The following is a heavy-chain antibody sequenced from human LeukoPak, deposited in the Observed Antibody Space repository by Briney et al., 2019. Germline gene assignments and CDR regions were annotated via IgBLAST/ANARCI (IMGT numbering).Heavy chain of an antibody. CDR2: ISSSSSTI. V-gene: IGHV3-48*01. CDR3: ARDVGYSSGWYRPAEHDY. D-gene: IGHD6-19*01. CDR1: GFTFSSYS. J-gene: IGHJ4*02. Sequence: GGSLRLPCAASGFTFSSYSMNWVRQAPGKGLEWVSYISSSSSTIYYADSVKGRFTISRDNAKNSLYLQMNSLRAEDTAVYYCARDVGYSSGWYRPAEHDYWGQGTLVTVSS.